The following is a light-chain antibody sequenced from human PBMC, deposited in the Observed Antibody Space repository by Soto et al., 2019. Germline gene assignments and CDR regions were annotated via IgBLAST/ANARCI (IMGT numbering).Light chain of an antibody. Sequence: QSALTQPPSASGTPGQRVTISCSGSSSNIGSNTVNWYQQLPGTAPKLLIYSNNQRPSGVPDRFSGSKSGTSASLAISGLQSEDEADYYCSSYTTSSTWVFGGGTKLTVL. CDR1: SSNIGSNT. CDR3: SSYTTSSTWV. J-gene: IGLJ3*02. CDR2: SNN. V-gene: IGLV1-44*01.